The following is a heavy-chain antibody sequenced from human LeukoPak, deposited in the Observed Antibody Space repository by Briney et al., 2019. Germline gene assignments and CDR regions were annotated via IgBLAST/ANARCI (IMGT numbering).Heavy chain of an antibody. CDR2: INHSGST. CDR3: ARGYYDSSGYYYFDY. V-gene: IGHV4-34*01. Sequence: SETLSLTCAVYGGSFSGYYWSWIRQPPGKGLEWIGEINHSGSTNYNPSLKSRVTISVDTSKNQFSLKLSSVTAADTAVYYCARGYYDSSGYYYFDYWGQGTLVTVSS. CDR1: GGSFSGYY. J-gene: IGHJ4*02. D-gene: IGHD3-22*01.